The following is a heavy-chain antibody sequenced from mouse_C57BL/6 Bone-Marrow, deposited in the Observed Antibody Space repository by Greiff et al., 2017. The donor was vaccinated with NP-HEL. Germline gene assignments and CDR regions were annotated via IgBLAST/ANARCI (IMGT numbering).Heavy chain of an antibody. CDR1: GYAFSSSW. D-gene: IGHD1-1*01. CDR2: IYPGDGDT. Sequence: VQLKQSGPELVKPGASVKISCKASGYAFSSSWMNWVKQRPGKGLEWIGRIYPGDGDTNYNGKFKGKATLTADKSSSTAYMQLSSLTSEDSAVYFCARKDYYGSTWFAYWGQGTLVTVSA. J-gene: IGHJ3*01. CDR3: ARKDYYGSTWFAY. V-gene: IGHV1-82*01.